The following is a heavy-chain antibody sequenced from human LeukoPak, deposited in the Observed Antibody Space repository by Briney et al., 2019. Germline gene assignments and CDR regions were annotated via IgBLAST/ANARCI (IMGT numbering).Heavy chain of an antibody. CDR3: AKDMYYYGSGSYDY. CDR2: ISYDGSNK. Sequence: GSLRLSCAASGFTFSSYGMHWVRQAPGKGLEWVAVISYDGSNKYYADSVKGRFTISRDNSKNTLYLQMNSLRAEDTAVYYCAKDMYYYGSGSYDYWGQGTLVTVSS. CDR1: GFTFSSYG. V-gene: IGHV3-30*18. D-gene: IGHD3-10*01. J-gene: IGHJ4*02.